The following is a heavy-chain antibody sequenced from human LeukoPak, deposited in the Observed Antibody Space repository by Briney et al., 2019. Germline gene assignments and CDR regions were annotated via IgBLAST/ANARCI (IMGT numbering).Heavy chain of an antibody. CDR2: IYYSGST. V-gene: IGHV4-31*03. Sequence: PSETLSLTCTVSGGSISSGGYYWSWIRQHPGKGLEWIGYIYYSGSTYYNPSLKSRVTISVDTSKNQFSLKLSSVTAADTAVYYCARDPRMTTVTRVGFGAFDIWGQGTMVTVSS. J-gene: IGHJ3*02. D-gene: IGHD4-17*01. CDR3: ARDPRMTTVTRVGFGAFDI. CDR1: GGSISSGGYY.